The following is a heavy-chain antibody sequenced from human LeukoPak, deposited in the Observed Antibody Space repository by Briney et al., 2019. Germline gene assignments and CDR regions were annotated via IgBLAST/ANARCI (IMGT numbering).Heavy chain of an antibody. D-gene: IGHD3-16*01. V-gene: IGHV3-7*01. CDR2: IKEDGSEK. J-gene: IGHJ5*02. Sequence: GGSLRLSCAASGFTFSSQWMSWVRQAPGKGLEWVANIKEDGSEKSYVDPVKGRFTISRDNAKNSLYLQTNSLRAEDTAVYYCARAFSWGQGTLITVSS. CDR3: ARAFS. CDR1: GFTFSSQW.